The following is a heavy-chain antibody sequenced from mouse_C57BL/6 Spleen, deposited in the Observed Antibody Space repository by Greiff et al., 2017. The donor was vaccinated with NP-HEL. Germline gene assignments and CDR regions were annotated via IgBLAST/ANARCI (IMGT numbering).Heavy chain of an antibody. CDR1: GFTFSNYW. J-gene: IGHJ3*01. Sequence: EVHLVESGGGLVQPGGSMKLSCVASGFTFSNYWMNWVRQSPEKGLEWVAQIRLKSDNYATHYAESVKGRFTISRDDSKSSVYLQMNNLRAEDTGIYYCTEGCPAWFAYWGQGTLVTVSA. D-gene: IGHD6-1*01. CDR3: TEGCPAWFAY. CDR2: IRLKSDNYAT. V-gene: IGHV6-3*01.